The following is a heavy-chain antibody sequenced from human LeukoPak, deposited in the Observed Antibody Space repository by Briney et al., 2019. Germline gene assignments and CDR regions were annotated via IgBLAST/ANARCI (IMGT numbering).Heavy chain of an antibody. J-gene: IGHJ4*02. V-gene: IGHV4-59*01. Sequence: SETLSLTCTVSGGSLSSYYWSWIRQPPGKGLEWIGYIYYSGSTNYNPSLKSRVTISVDTSKNQFSLKLSSVTAADTAVYYCARENGLGATVDYWGQGTLVTVSS. D-gene: IGHD1-26*01. CDR1: GGSLSSYY. CDR2: IYYSGST. CDR3: ARENGLGATVDY.